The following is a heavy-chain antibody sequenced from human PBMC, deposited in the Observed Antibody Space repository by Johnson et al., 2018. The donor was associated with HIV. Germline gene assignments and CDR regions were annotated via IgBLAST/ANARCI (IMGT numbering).Heavy chain of an antibody. CDR1: GFTFDDYA. D-gene: IGHD3-22*01. CDR2: ISWNSGSI. Sequence: VQLVESGGGLVQPGRSLRLSCAASGFTFDDYAMHWVRQAPGKGLEWVSGISWNSGSIGYADSVQGRFTISRDNAKNSLYLQMNSLRAEDTAVYYCARPYYVISDYYLYSFDIWGQGTMVAVSS. J-gene: IGHJ3*02. CDR3: ARPYYVISDYYLYSFDI. V-gene: IGHV3-9*01.